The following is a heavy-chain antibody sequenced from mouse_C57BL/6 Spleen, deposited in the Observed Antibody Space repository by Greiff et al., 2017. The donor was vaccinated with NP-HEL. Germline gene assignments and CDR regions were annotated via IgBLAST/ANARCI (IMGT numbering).Heavy chain of an antibody. CDR3: ARERDYYGSSFYFDY. V-gene: IGHV3-6*01. Sequence: EVKLLESGPGLVKPSQSLSLTCSVTGYSITSGYYWNWIRQFPGNKLEWMGYISYDGSNNYNPSLKNRISITRDTSKNQFFLKLNSVTTEDTATYYCARERDYYGSSFYFDYWGQGTTLTVSS. CDR2: ISYDGSN. CDR1: GYSITSGYY. J-gene: IGHJ2*01. D-gene: IGHD1-1*01.